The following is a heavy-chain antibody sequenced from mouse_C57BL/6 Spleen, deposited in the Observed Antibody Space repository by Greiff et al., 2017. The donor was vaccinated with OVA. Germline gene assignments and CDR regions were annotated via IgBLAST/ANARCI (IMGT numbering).Heavy chain of an antibody. CDR1: GYSFTDYN. Sequence: VQLQQSGPELVKPGASVKISCKASGYSFTDYNMNWVQQSNGKSLEWIGVINPNYGTTRYNQQFKGKATLTVDPSSSTAYMQLNSLTSEYSAVYYCARGDYDRYFDDWGTGTTVTVSS. V-gene: IGHV1-39*01. D-gene: IGHD1-1*01. J-gene: IGHJ1*03. CDR2: INPNYGTT. CDR3: ARGDYDRYFDD.